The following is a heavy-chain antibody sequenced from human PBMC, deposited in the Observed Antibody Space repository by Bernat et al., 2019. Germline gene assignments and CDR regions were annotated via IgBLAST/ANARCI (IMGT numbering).Heavy chain of an antibody. V-gene: IGHV3-48*03. CDR1: GFTFSSYE. CDR3: ARASPYSYYYYYMDV. Sequence: EVQLVESGGGLVQPGGSLRLSCAASGFTFSSYEMNWVRQAPGKGLEWVSYISSSGSTIYYADSVKGRFTISRDNAKNSLYLQMNRLRAEDTAVYYCARASPYSYYYYYMDVWGKGTTVTVSS. CDR2: ISSSGSTI. J-gene: IGHJ6*03. D-gene: IGHD4-4*01.